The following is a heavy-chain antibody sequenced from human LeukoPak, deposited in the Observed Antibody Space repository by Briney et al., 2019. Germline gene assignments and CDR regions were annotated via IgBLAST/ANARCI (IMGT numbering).Heavy chain of an antibody. D-gene: IGHD6-13*01. V-gene: IGHV1-8*01. CDR3: AGGFQYSISWYSGVG. Sequence: ASVKVSCKASAYTFTSYDINWVRQATGQGLEWMGWMNPNSGNTGYAQKFQGRVTMTRNTSIITAYMELSSLRSEDTAVYYCAGGFQYSISWYSGVGWGQGTLVTVSS. J-gene: IGHJ4*02. CDR1: AYTFTSYD. CDR2: MNPNSGNT.